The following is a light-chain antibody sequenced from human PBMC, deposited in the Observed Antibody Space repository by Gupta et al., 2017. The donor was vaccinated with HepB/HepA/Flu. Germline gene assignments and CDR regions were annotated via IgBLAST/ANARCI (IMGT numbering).Light chain of an antibody. CDR2: GAS. J-gene: IGKJ1*01. CDR1: QSVSSN. CDR3: QQNKNWPPVT. V-gene: IGKV3-15*01. Sequence: EIVMTQSPATLSVSPGERATLSCRASQSVSSNLAWYQQKPGQAPRLLIYGASTRATGIPARFSGSGCGTEVTLTISSRQSEDFAVYYCQQNKNWPPVTFGQGTKVEIK.